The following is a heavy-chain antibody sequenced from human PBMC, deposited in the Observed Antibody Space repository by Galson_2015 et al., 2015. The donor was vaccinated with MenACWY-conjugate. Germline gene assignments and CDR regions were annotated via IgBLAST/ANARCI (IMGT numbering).Heavy chain of an antibody. J-gene: IGHJ4*02. V-gene: IGHV3-74*01. D-gene: IGHD3-22*01. Sequence: GSSTTYADSVKGRFTISRDNAKNSLYLQLNSLRAEDTAVYYCARTTDYYDSSGYYGDFDYWGQGTLVTVSS. CDR3: ARTTDYYDSSGYYGDFDY. CDR2: GSST.